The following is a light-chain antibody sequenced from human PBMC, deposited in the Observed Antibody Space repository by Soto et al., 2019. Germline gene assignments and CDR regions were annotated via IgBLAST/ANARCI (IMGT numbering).Light chain of an antibody. CDR1: QSVGSS. J-gene: IGKJ5*01. CDR3: PQRSNWIT. CDR2: DAS. Sequence: EIVLTQSPATLSLIPEERATLSCRASQSVGSSLAWYQHRPGQAPRLLLYDASSRATGIPARFSGSGSGTDFTLTISSLEPEDFAVYYCPQRSNWITFGQGTRLEIE. V-gene: IGKV3-11*01.